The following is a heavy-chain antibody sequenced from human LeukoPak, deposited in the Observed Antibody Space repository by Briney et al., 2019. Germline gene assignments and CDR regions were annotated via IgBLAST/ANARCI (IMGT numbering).Heavy chain of an antibody. V-gene: IGHV3-30*14. CDR3: ASAGGNYVDY. CDR2: ISYDGSNK. Sequence: GGSLRLSCAASGFTFSSYAMHWVRQAPGKGLEWVAVISYDGSNKYYADSVKGRFTISRDNSKNTLYLQMNSLRAEDTAVYYCASAGGNYVDYWGQGTLVTVSS. D-gene: IGHD4-23*01. CDR1: GFTFSSYA. J-gene: IGHJ4*02.